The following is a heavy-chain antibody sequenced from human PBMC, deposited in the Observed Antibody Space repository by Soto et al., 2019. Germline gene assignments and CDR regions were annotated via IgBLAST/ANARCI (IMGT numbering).Heavy chain of an antibody. Sequence: QVQLQESGPGLVKPSQTLSLTCTVSGGSISSGDYYWSWIRQHPGKGLEWIGYIYYSGSTYYNPSQKSRVITPLDPSEHQFSLNLGSVTAAATAVYHCARKKLVPAGQNPCDIWGQGTIVTVPS. J-gene: IGHJ3*02. CDR1: GGSISSGDYY. D-gene: IGHD2-21*02. CDR3: ARKKLVPAGQNPCDI. V-gene: IGHV4-31*03. CDR2: IYYSGST.